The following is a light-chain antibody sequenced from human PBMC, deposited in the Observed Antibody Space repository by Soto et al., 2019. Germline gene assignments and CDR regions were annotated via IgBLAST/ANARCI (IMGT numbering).Light chain of an antibody. CDR3: QTWDTGIQL. Sequence: QLVLTQSPSASASLGASVKLTCTLSSGHSSYTIAWHQQQPEKGPRYLMKLNSDGSHSKGDGIPDRFSGSSSGAERYLIISSLQSEDEADYYCQTWDTGIQLFGGGTKVTVL. J-gene: IGLJ2*01. V-gene: IGLV4-69*01. CDR2: LNSDGSH. CDR1: SGHSSYT.